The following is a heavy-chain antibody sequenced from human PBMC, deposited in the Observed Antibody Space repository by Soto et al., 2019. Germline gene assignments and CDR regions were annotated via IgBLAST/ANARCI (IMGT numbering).Heavy chain of an antibody. D-gene: IGHD3-22*01. Sequence: GXSVKVSCKASGYTFTGYYMHWVRQAPGQGLEWMGWINPNSGGTNYAQKFQGWVTMTRDTSISTAYMELSRLRSDDTAVYYCARVAIVVGSPDDYYYGMDVWGQGTTVTVSS. CDR3: ARVAIVVGSPDDYYYGMDV. CDR2: INPNSGGT. J-gene: IGHJ6*02. V-gene: IGHV1-2*04. CDR1: GYTFTGYY.